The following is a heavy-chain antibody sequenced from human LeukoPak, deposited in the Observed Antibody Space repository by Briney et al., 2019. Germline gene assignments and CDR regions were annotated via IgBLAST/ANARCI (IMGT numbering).Heavy chain of an antibody. CDR2: IYYSGST. V-gene: IGHV4-59*01. CDR1: GGSISSYY. CDR3: AREDPYCSSTSCYSSFDY. D-gene: IGHD2-2*01. J-gene: IGHJ4*02. Sequence: PSETLSLTCTVSGGSISSYYWSWIRQPPGKGLEWIGYIYYSGSTNYNPSLKSRVTISVDTSKNQFSLKLSSVTAADTAVYYCAREDPYCSSTSCYSSFDYWGQGTLVTVSS.